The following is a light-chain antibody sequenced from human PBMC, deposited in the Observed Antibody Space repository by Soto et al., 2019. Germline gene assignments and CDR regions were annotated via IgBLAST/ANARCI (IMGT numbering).Light chain of an antibody. CDR1: STDVGGYNY. CDR2: EVT. J-gene: IGLJ1*01. Sequence: QSALAQPSSVSGSPGQWITISCTGTSTDVGGYNYVSWYQHHSGKAPKLLIYEVTNRPSGISDRFSGSKSVNTASLTISGLQAEDESDYYCGSYSSTDTPFVFGTGTKLTVL. CDR3: GSYSSTDTPFV. V-gene: IGLV2-14*01.